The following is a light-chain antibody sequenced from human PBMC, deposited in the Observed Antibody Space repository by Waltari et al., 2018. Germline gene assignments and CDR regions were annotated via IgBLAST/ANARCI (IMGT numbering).Light chain of an antibody. Sequence: QSALTQPASVSGSPGQSLTISCTGTNGDVGHYNLVSWYQQHPGKAPNLLLYEFNQRPSGVSSRFSGSKSGITASLTISGLQAEDEADFYCCSYAGSTTWLFGGGTRLTVL. V-gene: IGLV2-23*02. CDR3: CSYAGSTTWL. J-gene: IGLJ2*01. CDR2: EFN. CDR1: NGDVGHYNL.